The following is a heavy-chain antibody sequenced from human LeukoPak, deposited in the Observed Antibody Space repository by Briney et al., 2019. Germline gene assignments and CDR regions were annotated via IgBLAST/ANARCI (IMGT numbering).Heavy chain of an antibody. D-gene: IGHD2-2*01. Sequence: KASETLSLTCTASGFSISSGYYWGWIWQPPGKGLEWIGSLHHSGSTYYNPSLKSRVTMSVDTSKNQFSLRLSSVTAADTAVYYCARAPCRSLSCYSVGNYFDYWGRGILVTVSS. CDR1: GFSISSGYY. CDR3: ARAPCRSLSCYSVGNYFDY. V-gene: IGHV4-38-2*02. CDR2: LHHSGST. J-gene: IGHJ4*02.